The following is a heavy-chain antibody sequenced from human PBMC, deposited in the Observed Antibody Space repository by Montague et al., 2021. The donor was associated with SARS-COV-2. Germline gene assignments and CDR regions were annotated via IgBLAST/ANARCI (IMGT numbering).Heavy chain of an antibody. CDR3: ANFRRTQLLFGTLYYGMDV. D-gene: IGHD2-2*01. CDR2: INQSGRT. Sequence: SETLSLTCAVYGGSFSGYYWSWIRQPPAKGLEWIGEINQSGRTNNNPSLKSRVIISVDTSKNHFTLRLSSVTAADTAVYYCANFRRTQLLFGTLYYGMDVWGQGTTVTVSS. J-gene: IGHJ6*02. CDR1: GGSFSGYY. V-gene: IGHV4-34*01.